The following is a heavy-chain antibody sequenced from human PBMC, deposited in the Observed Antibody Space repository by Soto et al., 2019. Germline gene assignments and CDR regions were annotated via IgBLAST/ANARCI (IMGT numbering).Heavy chain of an antibody. Sequence: ASVKVSCKASGYTFTSYGISWVRQAPGQGLEWMGWISAYNGNTNYAQKLQGRVTMTTDTSTSTAYMELRSLRSDDTAVYYCAGGPPVPLHPLFLDYWGQGTLVTVSS. V-gene: IGHV1-18*01. D-gene: IGHD2-2*01. CDR1: GYTFTSYG. J-gene: IGHJ4*02. CDR3: AGGPPVPLHPLFLDY. CDR2: ISAYNGNT.